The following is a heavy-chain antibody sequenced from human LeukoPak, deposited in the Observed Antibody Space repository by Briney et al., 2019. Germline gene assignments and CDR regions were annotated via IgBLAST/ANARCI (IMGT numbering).Heavy chain of an antibody. CDR2: INHSGST. Sequence: SETLSLTCAVYGGSFSGYYWSWIRQPPGKGLQWIGEINHSGSTNYNPSLKSRVTISVDTSKNQFSLKLSSVTAADTAVYYCACGHSYGYETMVFDYWGQGTLVTVSS. V-gene: IGHV4-34*01. D-gene: IGHD5-18*01. J-gene: IGHJ4*02. CDR1: GGSFSGYY. CDR3: ACGHSYGYETMVFDY.